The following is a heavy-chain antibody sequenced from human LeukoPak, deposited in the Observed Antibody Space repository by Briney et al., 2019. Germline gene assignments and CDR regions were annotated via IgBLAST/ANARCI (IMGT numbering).Heavy chain of an antibody. CDR3: ARVVDDYYDSSGYYYVDY. Sequence: SETLSLTCTVSGGSISSYYWSWIRQPPGKGLDWIGYIYYSGSTNYNPSLKSRVTISVDTSKNQFSLKLSPVTAADTAVYYCARVVDDYYDSSGYYYVDYWGQGTLVTVSS. J-gene: IGHJ4*02. CDR1: GGSISSYY. D-gene: IGHD3-22*01. CDR2: IYYSGST. V-gene: IGHV4-59*01.